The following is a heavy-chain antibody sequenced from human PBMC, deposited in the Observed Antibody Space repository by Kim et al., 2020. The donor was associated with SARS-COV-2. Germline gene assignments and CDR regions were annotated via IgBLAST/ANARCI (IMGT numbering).Heavy chain of an antibody. D-gene: IGHD5-12*01. Sequence: YNPALMSRVTVSVDTSKNKFSLKLSSVTAADTAVYYCASSDIVATVGFDYWGQGTLVTVSS. J-gene: IGHJ4*02. V-gene: IGHV4-59*01. CDR3: ASSDIVATVGFDY.